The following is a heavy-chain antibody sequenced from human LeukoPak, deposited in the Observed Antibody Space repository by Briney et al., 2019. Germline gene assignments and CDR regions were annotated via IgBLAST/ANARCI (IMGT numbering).Heavy chain of an antibody. V-gene: IGHV4-31*03. CDR3: ARLVYARYYFDY. Sequence: SQTLSLTCTVSGGSISSGGYYWSWIRQHPGKGLEWIGYIYYSGSTYYNPSPKSRVTISVDTSKNQFSLKLSSVTAADTAVYYCARLVYARYYFDYWGQGTLVTVSS. CDR1: GGSISSGGYY. CDR2: IYYSGST. D-gene: IGHD2-8*01. J-gene: IGHJ4*02.